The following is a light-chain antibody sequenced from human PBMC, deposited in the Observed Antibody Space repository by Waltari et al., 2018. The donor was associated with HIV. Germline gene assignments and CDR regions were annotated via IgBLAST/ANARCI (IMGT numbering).Light chain of an antibody. CDR1: SSDVGGYNY. Sequence: QSALTQPASVSGSPGQSITISCTGTSSDVGGYNYVSWYQQHPGKAPKLMIYEVSNRPSGVSNRVSGSKSGNTASLTISGRQAEDEADYYCSSYTSSSTLAVFGGGTKLTVL. V-gene: IGLV2-14*01. J-gene: IGLJ3*02. CDR2: EVS. CDR3: SSYTSSSTLAV.